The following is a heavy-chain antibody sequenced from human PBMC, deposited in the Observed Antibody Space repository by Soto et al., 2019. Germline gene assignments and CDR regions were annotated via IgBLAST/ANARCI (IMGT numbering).Heavy chain of an antibody. CDR3: ARDYSSGWYMYY. CDR1: GYSISGGYY. V-gene: IGHV4-38-2*02. J-gene: IGHJ4*02. Sequence: PSETLSLTCAVSGYSISGGYYWGWIRQPPGKGLEWIGSIYHSGSTYYNPSLKSRVTISVDTSKTQFSLKLSSVTAADTAVYYCARDYSSGWYMYYWGQGTLVTVSP. CDR2: IYHSGST. D-gene: IGHD6-19*01.